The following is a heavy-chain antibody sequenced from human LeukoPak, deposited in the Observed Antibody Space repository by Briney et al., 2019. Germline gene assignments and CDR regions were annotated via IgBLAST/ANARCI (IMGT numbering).Heavy chain of an antibody. Sequence: ASVKVSCKASGYTFTSYAMHWVRQAPGQRLEWMGWINAGNGNTKYSQKFQGRVTITRDTSASTAYMELSSLRSEDTAVYYCARGHADAPSFDYWGQGTLVTVSS. CDR1: GYTFTSYA. J-gene: IGHJ4*02. CDR2: INAGNGNT. CDR3: ARGHADAPSFDY. D-gene: IGHD2-2*01. V-gene: IGHV1-3*01.